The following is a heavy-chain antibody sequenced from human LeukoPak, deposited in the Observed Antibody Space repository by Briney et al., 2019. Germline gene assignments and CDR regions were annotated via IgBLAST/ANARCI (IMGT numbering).Heavy chain of an antibody. CDR2: INTNTGNP. V-gene: IGHV7-4-1*02. J-gene: IGHJ5*02. Sequence: ASVKVSCKASGYTFTSYAMNWVRQAPGQGLEGMGWINTNTGNPTYAQGFTGRFVFSLDTSVSTAYLQISSLKAEDTAVYYCARDHYYDSHSWFDPWGQGTLVTVSS. CDR1: GYTFTSYA. CDR3: ARDHYYDSHSWFDP. D-gene: IGHD3-22*01.